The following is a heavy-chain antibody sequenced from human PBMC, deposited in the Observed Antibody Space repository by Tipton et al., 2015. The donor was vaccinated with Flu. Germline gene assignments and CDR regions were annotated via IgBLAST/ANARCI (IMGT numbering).Heavy chain of an antibody. CDR3: ARDREYYDSSGTYYYYGMDV. Sequence: TLSLTCTVSGGSISSGSYYWSWIRQPAGKGLEWIGRIYTSGSTNYNPSLKSRVTISVDTSKNQFSLKLSSVTAADTAVYYCARDREYYDSSGTYYYYGMDVWGQGTTVTVSS. J-gene: IGHJ6*02. V-gene: IGHV4-61*02. D-gene: IGHD3-22*01. CDR2: IYTSGST. CDR1: GGSISSGSYY.